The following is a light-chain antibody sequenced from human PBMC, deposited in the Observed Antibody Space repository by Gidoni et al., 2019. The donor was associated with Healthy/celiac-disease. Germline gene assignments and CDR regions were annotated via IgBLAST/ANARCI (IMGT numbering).Light chain of an antibody. J-gene: IGKJ1*01. CDR1: QSISSW. V-gene: IGKV1-5*03. CDR2: KAS. Sequence: DIQMTQSPSTLSASVGDRVTITCRASQSISSWLAWYQQKPGKAPKLLIYKASSLESGVPSRFSGSGSGIEFTLTISSLQPDDFATYYCQQYNTFGQXTKVEIK. CDR3: QQYNT.